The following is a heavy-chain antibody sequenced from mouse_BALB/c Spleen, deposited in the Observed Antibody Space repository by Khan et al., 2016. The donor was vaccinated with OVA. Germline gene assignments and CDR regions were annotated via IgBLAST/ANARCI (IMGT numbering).Heavy chain of an antibody. D-gene: IGHD3-3*01. CDR2: IWGDGST. CDR1: GFSLTGYG. Sequence: QVQLKQSGPGLVAPSQSLSITCTVSGFSLTGYGVNWVRQPPGKGLEWLGMIWGDGSTDYNSALKSRLSISKDNSKSQVFLKMNSLQTDDTARYXCARDREDYAMDYWGQGTSVTVSS. CDR3: ARDREDYAMDY. J-gene: IGHJ4*01. V-gene: IGHV2-6-7*01.